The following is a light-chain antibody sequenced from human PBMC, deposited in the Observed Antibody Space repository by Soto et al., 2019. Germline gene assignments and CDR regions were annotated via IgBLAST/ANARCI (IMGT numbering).Light chain of an antibody. V-gene: IGKV3-15*01. CDR1: QNVSSN. J-gene: IGKJ3*01. CDR2: GAS. Sequence: EIVMTQSPATLSVSPGERANLSCRASQNVSSNLAWYQQKPGQAPRLLIYGASTRATGIPARFSGSGSGTEFTLTISSLQSEDFAVYYCQQYNNWPITFGPGTKLDIK. CDR3: QQYNNWPIT.